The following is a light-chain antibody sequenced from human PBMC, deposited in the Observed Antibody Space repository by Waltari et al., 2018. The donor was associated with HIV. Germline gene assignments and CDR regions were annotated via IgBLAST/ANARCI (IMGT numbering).Light chain of an antibody. CDR2: KVT. V-gene: IGLV3-25*03. CDR1: DIPDHY. Sequence: SQLTQPPSVSVSPGQTAKITCSGADIPDHYVSWYQQKPGQAPVLVMYKVTERSSGIPERYSGSIPATTVTLTIMGVQPEDQADYYCQSADSDNTYNWVFGGGTKLTVL. CDR3: QSADSDNTYNWV. J-gene: IGLJ3*02.